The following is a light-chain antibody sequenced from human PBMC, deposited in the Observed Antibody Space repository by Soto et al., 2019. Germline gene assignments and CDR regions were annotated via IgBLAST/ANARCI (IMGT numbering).Light chain of an antibody. Sequence: QSALTQPPSASGSPGQSVTISCTGTSSDVGGYNYVSWYQQHPGKAPKLMIYEVSKRPLGVPDRFSGSKSGNTASRTVSGLQAEDEADYYCSSYAGSNNYVVFGGGTKLTVL. J-gene: IGLJ2*01. CDR3: SSYAGSNNYVV. CDR2: EVS. CDR1: SSDVGGYNY. V-gene: IGLV2-8*01.